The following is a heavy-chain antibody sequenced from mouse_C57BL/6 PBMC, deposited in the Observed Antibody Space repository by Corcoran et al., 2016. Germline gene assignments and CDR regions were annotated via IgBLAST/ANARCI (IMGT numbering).Heavy chain of an antibody. CDR2: INPNNGGT. V-gene: IGHV1-22*01. J-gene: IGHJ2*01. Sequence: EVQLQQSGPELVKPGASVKMSCKASGYTFTDYNMHWVKQSHGKSLEWIGYINPNNGGTSYNQKFKGKATLTVNKSSSTAYMELRSLTSEDSAVYYCGNIPDYFDYWGQGTTLTVSS. CDR3: GNIPDYFDY. CDR1: GYTFTDYN.